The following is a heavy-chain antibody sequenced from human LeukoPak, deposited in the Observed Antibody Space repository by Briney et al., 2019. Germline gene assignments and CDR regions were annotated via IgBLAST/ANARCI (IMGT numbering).Heavy chain of an antibody. V-gene: IGHV3-7*01. CDR3: ARDSGSFFVDF. CDR1: GFNCRSYW. CDR2: IKPDGSQK. D-gene: IGHD1-26*01. Sequence: QPGGSLRLSCAASGFNCRSYWMTWVRPAPGKGLEWWANIKPDGSQKFCVDSVKDRFTISSDNAKNSLYLQMNSLRAEDTAVYYCARDSGSFFVDFWGQGTLVTVSS. J-gene: IGHJ4*02.